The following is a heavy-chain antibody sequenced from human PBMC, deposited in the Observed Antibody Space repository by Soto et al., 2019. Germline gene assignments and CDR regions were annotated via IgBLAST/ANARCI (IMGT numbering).Heavy chain of an antibody. CDR2: ISHSGST. V-gene: IGHV4-30-2*01. Sequence: PSETLSLTCAVSGGSITSGNSYSWSWIRQPPGKGLEWIGSISHSGSTNYNPSLKSRVTISVDTSKNQFSLKLSSVTAADTAVYYCARVIYGDYYQYYFDYWGQGTLVTVSS. D-gene: IGHD4-17*01. CDR3: ARVIYGDYYQYYFDY. J-gene: IGHJ4*02. CDR1: GGSITSGNSYS.